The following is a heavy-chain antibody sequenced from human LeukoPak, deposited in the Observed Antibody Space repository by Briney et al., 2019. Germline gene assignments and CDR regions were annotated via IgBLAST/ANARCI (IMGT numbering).Heavy chain of an antibody. CDR1: GFTFSSYG. D-gene: IGHD5-12*01. J-gene: IGHJ6*04. CDR3: ARDLATLGMDV. V-gene: IGHV3-30*01. CDR2: ISYDGSNK. Sequence: GGSLRLSCAASGFTFSSYGLHWDRQAPGKGLEWVAGISYDGSNKYYADSVKGRFTISRDNSKNTVYLQMNSLRAEDTAVYYCARDLATLGMDVWGKGTTVTVSS.